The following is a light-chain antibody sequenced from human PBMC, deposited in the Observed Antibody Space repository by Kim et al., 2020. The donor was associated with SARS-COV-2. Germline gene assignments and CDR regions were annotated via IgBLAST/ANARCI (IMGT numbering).Light chain of an antibody. J-gene: IGLJ1*01. Sequence: QSITIPCTTTSSDVGGYNYVSWYQQHPGKAPKLMIHHVSNRPSGVSNRFSGSKSGDTASLTISGLQVEDEADYYCSSHTISSSPYVFGSGTKVTVL. CDR1: SSDVGGYNY. CDR3: SSHTISSSPYV. CDR2: HVS. V-gene: IGLV2-14*03.